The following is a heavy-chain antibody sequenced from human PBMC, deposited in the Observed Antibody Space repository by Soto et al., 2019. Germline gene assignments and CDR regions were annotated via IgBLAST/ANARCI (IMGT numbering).Heavy chain of an antibody. J-gene: IGHJ6*01. CDR2: ISAYNGNT. CDR1: GYPFTSYG. V-gene: IGHV1-18*04. D-gene: IGHD2-8*01. CDR3: SVRNGFCTKGVGFRYYYDYWRDI. Sequence: DSVQVSCKASGYPFTSYGISWVRQAPGQGLEWMGWISAYNGNTNYAQKLQGRVTMTTDTSTSTAYMELRSLRSDDTAVYYCSVRNGFCTKGVGFRYYYDYWRDIG.